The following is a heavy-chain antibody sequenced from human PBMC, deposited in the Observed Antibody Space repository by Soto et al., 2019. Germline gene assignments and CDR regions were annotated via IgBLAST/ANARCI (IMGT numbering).Heavy chain of an antibody. D-gene: IGHD3-22*01. J-gene: IGHJ6*02. Sequence: GGSLRLSCAASGFSFSSYGMHWVRQAPGKGLEWVAVIWYDGSNKYYVDSVKGRFSISRDNPKNTLYLQMNSLRAEDTAVYYCARDPSNYYDSSGSPWYYYGMDVWGQGTTVTVSS. CDR3: ARDPSNYYDSSGSPWYYYGMDV. CDR1: GFSFSSYG. CDR2: IWYDGSNK. V-gene: IGHV3-33*01.